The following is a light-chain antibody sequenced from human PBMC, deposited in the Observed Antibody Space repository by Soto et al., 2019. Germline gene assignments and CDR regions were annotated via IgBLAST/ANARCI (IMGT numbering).Light chain of an antibody. CDR2: GAS. CDR3: QKYDNSIT. CDR1: QSVSSNY. J-gene: IGKJ5*01. Sequence: EIVLTQSPDTVSLSPGETATLSCRASQSVSSNYLAWYQQKPGQAPRLLIYGASSRATGIPDRFSGSGSGTDFTLTISRLEPEDAAVFYCQKYDNSITFGQGTRLEI. V-gene: IGKV3-20*01.